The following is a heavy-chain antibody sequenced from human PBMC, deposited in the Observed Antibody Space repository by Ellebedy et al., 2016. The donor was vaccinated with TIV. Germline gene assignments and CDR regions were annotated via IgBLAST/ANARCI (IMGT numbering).Heavy chain of an antibody. CDR2: ISYDGSNK. CDR1: GFIFSSYA. V-gene: IGHV3-30-3*01. CDR3: ARDRVHYAHFDY. J-gene: IGHJ4*02. Sequence: GESLKISXAASGFIFSSYAMHWVRQAPGKGLEWVAVISYDGSNKYYADSVKGRFTISRDNSKNTLYLQMNSLRAEDTAVYYGARDRVHYAHFDYWGQGTLVTVSS. D-gene: IGHD4-17*01.